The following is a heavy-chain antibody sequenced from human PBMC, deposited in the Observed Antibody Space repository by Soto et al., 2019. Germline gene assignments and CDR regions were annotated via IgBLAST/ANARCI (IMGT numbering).Heavy chain of an antibody. V-gene: IGHV3-23*01. D-gene: IGHD3-22*01. CDR3: AKAARSGYYYGPCPDY. CDR2: ISGSGGST. CDR1: GGSFSTYY. J-gene: IGHJ4*02. Sequence: ETLSLTCAVYGGSFSTYYCNWIRQAPGKGLEWVSGISGSGGSTYYADSVKGRFTISRDNSMNTLYLQMNSLRAEDTAVYYCAKAARSGYYYGPCPDYWGQGTLVTVSS.